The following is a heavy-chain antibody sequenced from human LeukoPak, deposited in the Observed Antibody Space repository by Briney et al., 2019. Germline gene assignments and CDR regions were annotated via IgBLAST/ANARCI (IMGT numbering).Heavy chain of an antibody. V-gene: IGHV4-59*01. D-gene: IGHD1-1*01. CDR3: ARDLSATGTTRNNWFDP. CDR1: GGSISSYY. J-gene: IGHJ5*02. CDR2: IYYSGST. Sequence: SETLSLTCTVSGGSISSYYWSWIRQPPGKGLEWIGYIYYSGSTNYNPSLKSRVTISVDTSENQFSLKLSSVTAADTAVYYCARDLSATGTTRNNWFDPWGQGTLVTVSS.